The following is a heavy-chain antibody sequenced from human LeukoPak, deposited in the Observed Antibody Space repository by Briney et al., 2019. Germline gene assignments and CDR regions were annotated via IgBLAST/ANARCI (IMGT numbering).Heavy chain of an antibody. CDR2: IYYSGST. Sequence: PSETLSLTCTVSGGSISSSTYYWAWIRQPPGKGLEWIGNIYYSGSTYYNPSLKSRVTISVDTSKNQFFLKLSSVTAADTAVFFCARTGPLYCTSTTCYASGYFDYWGQGTLVTVSS. J-gene: IGHJ4*02. CDR1: GGSISSSTYY. D-gene: IGHD2-2*01. V-gene: IGHV4-39*01. CDR3: ARTGPLYCTSTTCYASGYFDY.